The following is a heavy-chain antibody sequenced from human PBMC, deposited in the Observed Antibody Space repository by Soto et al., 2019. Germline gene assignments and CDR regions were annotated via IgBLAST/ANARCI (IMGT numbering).Heavy chain of an antibody. J-gene: IGHJ4*02. CDR3: ARRLTYYYDN. Sequence: NPSETLSLTCTVSGGSISSYYWSWIRQPPGKGPEWIGYIYYSGSTNLNPSLKSRVTISVDTSKNQFSLNLRSVTAADTAVYYCARRLTYYYDNWGQGIVVTVSS. D-gene: IGHD5-12*01. CDR1: GGSISSYY. V-gene: IGHV4-59*01. CDR2: IYYSGST.